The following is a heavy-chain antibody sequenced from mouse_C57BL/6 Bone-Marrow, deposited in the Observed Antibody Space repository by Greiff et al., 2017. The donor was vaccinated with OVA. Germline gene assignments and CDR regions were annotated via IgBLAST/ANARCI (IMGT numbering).Heavy chain of an antibody. Sequence: QVQLQQPGTELVKPGASVKLSCKASGYTFPSYWMHWVKQRPGQGLEWIGNINPSNGGTNYNEKFKSKATLTVDKSSSTAYMQLSSLTSEDSAVYYCAREEPPMGYFDYWGQGTTLTVSS. CDR3: AREEPPMGYFDY. J-gene: IGHJ2*01. CDR1: GYTFPSYW. V-gene: IGHV1-53*01. CDR2: INPSNGGT.